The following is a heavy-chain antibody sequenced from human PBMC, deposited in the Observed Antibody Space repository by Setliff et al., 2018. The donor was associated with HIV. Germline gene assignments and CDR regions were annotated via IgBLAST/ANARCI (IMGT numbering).Heavy chain of an antibody. CDR2: IYYSGNT. V-gene: IGHV4-39*01. D-gene: IGHD3-22*01. Sequence: SETLSLTCTVSGGSISSSSYYWGWIRQHPGKGRGWIGTIYYSGNTYYNPSLKSRVTISVDTSKTQISRKLSSVTAADTAVYYCARHSITLVVGVPERDDAFDIWGQGTMVTVSS. CDR3: ARHSITLVVGVPERDDAFDI. CDR1: GGSISSSSYY. J-gene: IGHJ3*02.